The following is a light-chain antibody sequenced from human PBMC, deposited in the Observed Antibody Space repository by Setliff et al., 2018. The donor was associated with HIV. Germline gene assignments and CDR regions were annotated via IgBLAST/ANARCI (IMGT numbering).Light chain of an antibody. Sequence: QSALTQPPSASGSPGRSVTISCTGTGSDIGYYTYVPWYQQHPGKAPRLVIYDVSRRPSGVPNRFSGSRSGNTASLTVSGLQAEDEADYYCSSYAGNNKYVFGSGTKVTVL. CDR1: GSDIGYYTY. V-gene: IGLV2-8*01. CDR3: SSYAGNNKYV. J-gene: IGLJ1*01. CDR2: DVS.